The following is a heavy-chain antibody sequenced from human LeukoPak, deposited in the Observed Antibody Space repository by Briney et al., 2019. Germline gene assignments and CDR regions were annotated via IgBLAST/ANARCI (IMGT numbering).Heavy chain of an antibody. CDR3: AKDGFRFGELRYYYYYYMDV. D-gene: IGHD3-10*01. V-gene: IGHV3-30*18. J-gene: IGHJ6*03. CDR1: GFTFSSYG. CDR2: ISYDGSNK. Sequence: PGGSLRLSCAASGFTFSSYGMHWVRQAPGKWLEWVAVISYDGSNKDYADSVKGRFTISRDNSKNTLYLQMNSLRAEDTAVYYCAKDGFRFGELRYYYYYYMDVWGKGTTVTVSS.